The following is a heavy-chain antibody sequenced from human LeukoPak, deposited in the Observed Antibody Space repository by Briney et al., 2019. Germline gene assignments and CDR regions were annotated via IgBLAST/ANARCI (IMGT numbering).Heavy chain of an antibody. J-gene: IGHJ5*02. CDR3: AKSDRRFFDWLLES. V-gene: IGHV3-23*01. CDR2: ISGNTPKT. D-gene: IGHD3-9*01. CDR1: GFTFSDYA. Sequence: GGSLRLSCAASGFTFSDYAMSWVRQAPGEGLEWVPTISGNTPKTDYADSVKGRFTISRDNSKNIVNLQMSSLRAEDTAVYYCAKSDRRFFDWLLESWGQGSLVTVSS.